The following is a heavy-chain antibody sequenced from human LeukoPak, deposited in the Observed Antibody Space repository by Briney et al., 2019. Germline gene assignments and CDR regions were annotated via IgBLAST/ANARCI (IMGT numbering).Heavy chain of an antibody. J-gene: IGHJ3*02. Sequence: GGSLRLSCAASGFTFSSYGMHWVRQAPGKGLEWVAVISYDGSNKYYADSVKGRFTISRDNSKNTLYLQMNSLRAEDTAVYYCAREVYSSGWYTRDAFDIWGQGTMVTVSS. V-gene: IGHV3-30*03. CDR3: AREVYSSGWYTRDAFDI. CDR2: ISYDGSNK. D-gene: IGHD6-19*01. CDR1: GFTFSSYG.